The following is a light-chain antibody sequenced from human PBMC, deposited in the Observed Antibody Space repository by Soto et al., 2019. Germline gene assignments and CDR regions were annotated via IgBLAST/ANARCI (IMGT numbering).Light chain of an antibody. CDR3: AAWDDSLNGFYV. CDR1: RSNIGSNA. V-gene: IGLV1-44*01. J-gene: IGLJ1*01. CDR2: RDN. Sequence: QSVLTQPPSASATPGQRVTISCSGGRSNIGSNAVSWYQHLPGRAPKLLISRDNQRPSGVPDRFSGSKSGTSASLAISGLQSDEEADYYCAAWDDSLNGFYVFGTGTKLTVL.